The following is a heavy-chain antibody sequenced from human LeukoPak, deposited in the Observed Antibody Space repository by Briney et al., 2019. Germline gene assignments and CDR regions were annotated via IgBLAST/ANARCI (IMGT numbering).Heavy chain of an antibody. CDR2: ISSSSSYI. Sequence: GGSLRLSCAASGFTFSSYSMNWVSQAPGKGLEWVSSISSSSSYIYYADSVKGRFTISRDNAKNSLYLQMNSLRAEDTAVYYCARIYRYCSSTSCYVCNYYYMDVWGKGTTVTVSS. V-gene: IGHV3-21*01. J-gene: IGHJ6*03. CDR3: ARIYRYCSSTSCYVCNYYYMDV. CDR1: GFTFSSYS. D-gene: IGHD2-2*01.